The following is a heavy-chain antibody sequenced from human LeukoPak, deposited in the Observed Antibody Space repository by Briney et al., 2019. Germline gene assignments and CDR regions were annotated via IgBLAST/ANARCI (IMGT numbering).Heavy chain of an antibody. D-gene: IGHD6-13*01. CDR1: RYTFTSYD. CDR2: MNPNSGNT. Sequence: ASVKVSCKASRYTFTSYDINWLRQATGQGLEWMGWMNPNSGNTGYAQKFQGRVTMTRNTSISTAYMELSSLRSEDTAVYYCATTGGYSSSWYGDYWGQGTLVTVSS. CDR3: ATTGGYSSSWYGDY. J-gene: IGHJ4*02. V-gene: IGHV1-8*01.